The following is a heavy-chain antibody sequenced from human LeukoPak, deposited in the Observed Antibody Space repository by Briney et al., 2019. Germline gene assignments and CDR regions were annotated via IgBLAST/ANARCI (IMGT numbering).Heavy chain of an antibody. CDR3: ARGRGSGWYLGDY. CDR1: GGSFSGYY. J-gene: IGHJ4*02. V-gene: IGHV4-34*01. CDR2: INHSGST. D-gene: IGHD6-19*01. Sequence: PSETLSLTCAVYGGSFSGYYWSWIRQPPGKGLEWIGEINHSGSTNYNPSLKSRVTISVDTSKNQFSLKLSSVTAADTAVYYCARGRGSGWYLGDYWGQGTLVTVSS.